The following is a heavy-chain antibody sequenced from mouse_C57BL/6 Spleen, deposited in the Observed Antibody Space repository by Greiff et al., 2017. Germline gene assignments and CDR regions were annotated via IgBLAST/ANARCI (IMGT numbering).Heavy chain of an antibody. CDR2: ISYDGSN. V-gene: IGHV3-6*01. CDR1: GYSITSGYY. J-gene: IGHJ4*01. CDR3: AREQDAMDY. Sequence: EVKLQESGPGLVKPSQSLSLTCSVTGYSITSGYYWNWIRQFPGNKLEWMGYISYDGSNNYNPSLKNRISITRDTSKNQFFLKLNSVTTEDTATXYCAREQDAMDYGGQGTSVTVSS.